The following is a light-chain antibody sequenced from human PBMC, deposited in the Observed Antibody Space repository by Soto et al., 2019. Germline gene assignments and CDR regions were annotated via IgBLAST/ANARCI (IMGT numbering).Light chain of an antibody. CDR1: SSDVGAYNY. V-gene: IGLV2-14*01. J-gene: IGLJ1*01. Sequence: QSALTQPASVSGSPGQSITISFTGTSSDVGAYNYDSWYQQHPGKVPKLIIYDVNNRPSGVSNRFSGSKSGNTASLTISGLQTEDEADYYCSSYTSATTYVFGTGTKVTVL. CDR3: SSYTSATTYV. CDR2: DVN.